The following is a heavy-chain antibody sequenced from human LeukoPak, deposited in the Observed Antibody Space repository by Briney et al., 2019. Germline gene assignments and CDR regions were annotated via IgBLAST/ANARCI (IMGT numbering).Heavy chain of an antibody. CDR2: IYTSGST. CDR3: ARDLGDYAPHNWFDP. Sequence: SETLSLTCTVSGGSISSGSYYWSWIRQPAGKGLEWIGRIYTSGSTNYNPSLKSRVTISVDTSKNQFSLKLSSVTAADTAVYYCARDLGDYAPHNWFDPWGQGTLVTVSS. D-gene: IGHD4-17*01. CDR1: GGSISSGSYY. V-gene: IGHV4-61*02. J-gene: IGHJ5*02.